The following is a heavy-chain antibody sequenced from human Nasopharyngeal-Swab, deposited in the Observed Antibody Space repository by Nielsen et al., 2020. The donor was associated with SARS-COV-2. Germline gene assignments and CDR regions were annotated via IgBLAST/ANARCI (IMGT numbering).Heavy chain of an antibody. V-gene: IGHV3-23*01. J-gene: IGHJ4*02. CDR1: GFTFSSYW. D-gene: IGHD5-18*01. CDR3: AKVSPLGPCGYSYGCLFDY. CDR2: ISGSGGST. Sequence: GESLKISCAASGFTFSSYWMSWVRQAPGKGLEWVSAISGSGGSTYYADSVKGRFTISRDNSKNTLYLQMNSLRAEDTAVYYCAKVSPLGPCGYSYGCLFDYWGQGTLVTVSS.